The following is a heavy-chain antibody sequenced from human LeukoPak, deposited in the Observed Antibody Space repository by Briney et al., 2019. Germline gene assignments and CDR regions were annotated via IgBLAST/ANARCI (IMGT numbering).Heavy chain of an antibody. CDR3: ATAPRQWLVLSVGHTFDY. J-gene: IGHJ4*02. V-gene: IGHV1-24*01. Sequence: ASLKVSCKASGYTLSKFSRHWVRQAPGKGLEWMAAFGPEDGETIYAKKFQGRVTMTEDTSTDTAYIELSSLRSEDTAVYYCATAPRQWLVLSVGHTFDYWGQGTLVSVSS. D-gene: IGHD6-19*01. CDR1: GYTLSKFS. CDR2: FGPEDGET.